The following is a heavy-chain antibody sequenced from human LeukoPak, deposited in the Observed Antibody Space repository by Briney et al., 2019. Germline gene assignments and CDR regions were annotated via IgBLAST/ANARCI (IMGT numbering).Heavy chain of an antibody. CDR3: ARDPDYATQVGYFDY. Sequence: GGSLRLSCAASGFTFSRYALHWVRQTPGKGLEWVAIISYDGSNKYYAVSVKGRFTISRDNSKNTLYLQMNSLRAEDTAVYYCARDPDYATQVGYFDYWGQGTLVTVSS. J-gene: IGHJ4*02. CDR2: ISYDGSNK. D-gene: IGHD4-17*01. CDR1: GFTFSRYA. V-gene: IGHV3-30-3*01.